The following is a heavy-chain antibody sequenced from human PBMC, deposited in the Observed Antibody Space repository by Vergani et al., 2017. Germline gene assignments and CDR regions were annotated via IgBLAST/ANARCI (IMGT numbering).Heavy chain of an antibody. CDR3: AREASSGFYDYFDY. CDR1: GFIFGSNG. J-gene: IGHJ4*02. Sequence: EVKLVESGGGLVRPGGSLRLSCAGNGFIFGSNGMSWVRQVPGKGVEWFSGINWNGDNTSYADSVKGRVTISRDNAKNSLYLQMNSPRVEDTALYYCAREASSGFYDYFDYWGQGTLVTVSS. CDR2: INWNGDNT. V-gene: IGHV3-20*04. D-gene: IGHD6-19*01.